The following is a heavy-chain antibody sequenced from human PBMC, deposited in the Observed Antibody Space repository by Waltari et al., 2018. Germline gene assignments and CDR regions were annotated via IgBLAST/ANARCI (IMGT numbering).Heavy chain of an antibody. Sequence: QLQLQESGPGLVKPSETLSLTCTVSGGSISSSSYYWGWIRQPPGTGLEWIGSIYYSGSPYYHPSLKSRVTISVDTSKNQFSLKLSSVTAADTAVYYCARDRREVTPYYYGMDVWGQGTTVTVSS. J-gene: IGHJ6*02. V-gene: IGHV4-39*07. CDR3: ARDRREVTPYYYGMDV. CDR1: GGSISSSSYY. D-gene: IGHD4-4*01. CDR2: IYYSGSP.